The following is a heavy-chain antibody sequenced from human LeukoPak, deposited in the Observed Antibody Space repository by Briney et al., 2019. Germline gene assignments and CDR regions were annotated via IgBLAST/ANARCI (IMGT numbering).Heavy chain of an antibody. J-gene: IGHJ4*02. Sequence: SVKVFCKASGYTFTGYYMHWMRQAPGQGLEWMGWINPNSGGTNYAQKFQGRVTMTRDTSISTAYMELSRLTSDDTAVYYCARVGHPTDIVAVPAARSDLGTFDYWGQGTLVTVSS. CDR3: ARVGHPTDIVAVPAARSDLGTFDY. V-gene: IGHV1-2*02. D-gene: IGHD2-2*01. CDR2: INPNSGGT. CDR1: GYTFTGYY.